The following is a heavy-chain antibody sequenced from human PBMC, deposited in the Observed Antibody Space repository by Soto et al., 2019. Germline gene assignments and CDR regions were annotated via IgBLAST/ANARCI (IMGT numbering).Heavy chain of an antibody. D-gene: IGHD6-13*01. V-gene: IGHV1-69*01. CDR3: ARSPYNLIAEATYYYYGMDV. CDR2: IIPIFGTA. CDR1: GGTFSSYA. Sequence: QVQLVQSGAEVKKPGSSVKVSCKASGGTFSSYAISWVRQAPGQGLEWMGGIIPIFGTANYAQKFQGRVTITADESTSTAYMELSSLRSEDTAVYYCARSPYNLIAEATYYYYGMDVWGQGTTVTVSS. J-gene: IGHJ6*02.